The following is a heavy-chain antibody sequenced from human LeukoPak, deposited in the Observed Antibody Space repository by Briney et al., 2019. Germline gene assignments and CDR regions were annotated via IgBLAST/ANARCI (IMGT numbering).Heavy chain of an antibody. CDR3: VKLPKSGSYDY. CDR2: ISSNGGST. J-gene: IGHJ4*02. D-gene: IGHD1-26*01. Sequence: GGSLRLSCSASGFTFSRYAVHWVRQAPGKGLEYVSAISSNGGSTYYADSVKGRFTISRDNSKNTLYLQMSSLRAEDTAVYYCVKLPKSGSYDYWGQGTLVTVSS. CDR1: GFTFSRYA. V-gene: IGHV3-64D*09.